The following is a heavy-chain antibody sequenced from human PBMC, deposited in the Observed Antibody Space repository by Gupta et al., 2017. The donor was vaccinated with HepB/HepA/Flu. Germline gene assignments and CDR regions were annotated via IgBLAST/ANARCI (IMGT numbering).Heavy chain of an antibody. CDR3: AHLPILTTTRAFDF. J-gene: IGHJ4*02. D-gene: IGHD5-12*01. CDR2: IYWDDDE. V-gene: IGHV2-5*02. Sequence: QITLNESVPTLVKPTQTLTLTCTFSGFSLMTSGVGVGWIRQPPGKALEWLALIYWDDDERYSPSLRSRLTITKDTSKNQVVLTMTNMDPVDTATYYCAHLPILTTTRAFDFWGQGTLVTVSS. CDR1: GFSLMTSGVG.